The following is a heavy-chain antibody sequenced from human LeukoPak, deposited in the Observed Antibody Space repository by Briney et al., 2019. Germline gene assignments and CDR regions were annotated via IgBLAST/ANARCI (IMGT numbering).Heavy chain of an antibody. V-gene: IGHV4-4*02. CDR1: GGSISSSNW. D-gene: IGHD3-10*01. Sequence: PSETLSLTCAVSGGSISSSNWWSWVRQPPGKGLEWIGEIYHSGSTNYNPSLKSRVTISVDKSKNQFSLKLSSVTAADTAVYYCARVGSLYYGSGSYYNGGYYFDYWGQGTLVTVSS. CDR3: ARVGSLYYGSGSYYNGGYYFDY. CDR2: IYHSGST. J-gene: IGHJ4*02.